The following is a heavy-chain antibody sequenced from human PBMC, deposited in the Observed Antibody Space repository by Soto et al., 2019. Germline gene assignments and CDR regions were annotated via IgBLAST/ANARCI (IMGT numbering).Heavy chain of an antibody. D-gene: IGHD5-12*01. CDR1: GFTFSSYG. Sequence: QVRLVESGGGVVQPGRSRRLSCEASGFTFSSYGIHWVRQAPGKGLEWVAVIWYDGSNKYYADSVKGRFSISRDNSKNTLYLLMNSLRAEDTAVYYCARVHGVATTMGWFDPWGQGTLVTVSS. J-gene: IGHJ5*02. CDR3: ARVHGVATTMGWFDP. V-gene: IGHV3-33*01. CDR2: IWYDGSNK.